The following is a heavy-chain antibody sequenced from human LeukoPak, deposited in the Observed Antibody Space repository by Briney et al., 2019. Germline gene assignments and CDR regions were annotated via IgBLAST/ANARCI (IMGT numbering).Heavy chain of an antibody. J-gene: IGHJ4*02. CDR1: GYTFTSYG. CDR2: INPNSGGT. V-gene: IGHV1-2*02. CDR3: ARRKEGGIDY. Sequence: EASVKVSCKASGYTFTSYGISWVRQAPGQGLEWMGWINPNSGGTNYAQKFQGRVTMTRDTSISTAYMELSRLRSDDTAVYYCARRKEGGIDYWGQGTLVTVSS. D-gene: IGHD1-26*01.